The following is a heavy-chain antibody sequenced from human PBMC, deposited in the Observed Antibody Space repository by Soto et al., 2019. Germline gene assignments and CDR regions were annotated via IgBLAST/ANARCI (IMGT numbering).Heavy chain of an antibody. D-gene: IGHD2-2*01. V-gene: IGHV1-69*04. CDR1: GGTFSSYT. J-gene: IGHJ6*02. CDR3: ARDRIVVVTAATSQYYYYGMDV. CDR2: IIPILGIA. Sequence: SVKVSCKASGGTFSSYTISWVRQAPGQGLEWMGRIIPILGIANYAQKFQGRVTITADKSTSTAYMELSSLRSEDTAVYYCARDRIVVVTAATSQYYYYGMDVWG.